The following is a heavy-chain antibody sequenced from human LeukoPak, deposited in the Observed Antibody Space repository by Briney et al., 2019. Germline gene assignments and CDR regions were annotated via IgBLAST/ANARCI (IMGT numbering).Heavy chain of an antibody. V-gene: IGHV1-18*01. CDR3: ARDVPDFWSGFDH. Sequence: ASVKVSCKASGYPFTTYGLSWVRQAPGQGLEWMGQISGNDGDTTYAQKFQGRVTMTTDTGTTTAYMELTSLTSDDTAVYYCARDVPDFWSGFDHWGQGPLVTVSP. CDR2: ISGNDGDT. J-gene: IGHJ4*02. D-gene: IGHD3-3*01. CDR1: GYPFTTYG.